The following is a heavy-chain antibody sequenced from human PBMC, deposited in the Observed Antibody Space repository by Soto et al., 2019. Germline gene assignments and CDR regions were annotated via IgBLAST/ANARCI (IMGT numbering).Heavy chain of an antibody. CDR2: IYYSGST. V-gene: IGHV4-31*03. D-gene: IGHD3-10*01. CDR1: GGSISSGGYY. CDR3: ARDRSSMVRGEGRNWFDP. Sequence: QVQLQESGPGLVKPSQTLSLTCTVSGGSISSGGYYWSWIRQHPGKGLEWIGYIYYSGSTYYNPSLKSRVTISVDTSKNQFSLKLSSVTAADTAVYYCARDRSSMVRGEGRNWFDPWGQGTLVTVSS. J-gene: IGHJ5*02.